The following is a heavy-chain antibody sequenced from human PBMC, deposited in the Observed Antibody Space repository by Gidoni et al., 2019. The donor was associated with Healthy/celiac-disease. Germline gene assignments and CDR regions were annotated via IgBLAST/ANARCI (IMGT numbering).Heavy chain of an antibody. J-gene: IGHJ4*02. CDR1: GGSISSGGYY. CDR3: ARERSGALAVYFDY. CDR2: IYYSGST. D-gene: IGHD2-15*01. Sequence: QVQLQESGPGLVKPSQTLSLTCTVSGGSISSGGYYWSWSRQHPGKGLEWIGYIYYSGSTYYTPSLKSRVTISVDTSKNQFSLKLSSVTAADTAVYYCARERSGALAVYFDYWGQGTLVTVSS. V-gene: IGHV4-31*03.